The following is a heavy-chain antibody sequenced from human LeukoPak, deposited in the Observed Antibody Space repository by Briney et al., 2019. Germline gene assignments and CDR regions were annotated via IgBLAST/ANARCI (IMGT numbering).Heavy chain of an antibody. CDR1: GFTFTSYS. CDR2: ISSSSSYI. CDR3: ASGPESDYMDV. D-gene: IGHD1-14*01. V-gene: IGHV3-21*01. Sequence: GGSLRLSCAASGFTFTSYSMNWVRQAPGKGLEWVSSISSSSSYIYYADSVKGRFTISRDNAKNSLYLQMNSLRAEDTAVYYCASGPESDYMDVWGKGTTVTVSS. J-gene: IGHJ6*03.